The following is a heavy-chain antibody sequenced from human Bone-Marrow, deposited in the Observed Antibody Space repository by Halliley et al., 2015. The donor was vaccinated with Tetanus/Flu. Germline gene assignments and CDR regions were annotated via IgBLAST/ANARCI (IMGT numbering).Heavy chain of an antibody. J-gene: IGHJ4*02. Sequence: GNTKYVQKFQDRVPMTADTSTSTAYMELRSLRSDDTAVYYCARDGTTIFGVVIVDCDHWGQGTQVTVSS. CDR2: GNT. CDR3: ARDGTTIFGVVIVDCDH. V-gene: IGHV1-18*01. D-gene: IGHD3-3*01.